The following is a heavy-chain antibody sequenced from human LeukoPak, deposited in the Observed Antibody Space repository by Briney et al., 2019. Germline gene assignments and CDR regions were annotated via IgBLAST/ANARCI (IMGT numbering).Heavy chain of an antibody. CDR2: INPHRGGT. D-gene: IGHD3-10*01. V-gene: IGHV1-2*02. CDR3: ARDPVYGSGSYPSDY. J-gene: IGHJ4*02. Sequence: ASVKVSRKPSGYSFTGHYMHWVRQAPREGLEWLGGINPHRGGTNYAQKFQGRVTMTRDTSISTAYMEMSRLRSDGTAVYYCARDPVYGSGSYPSDYWGQGTLVTVSS. CDR1: GYSFTGHY.